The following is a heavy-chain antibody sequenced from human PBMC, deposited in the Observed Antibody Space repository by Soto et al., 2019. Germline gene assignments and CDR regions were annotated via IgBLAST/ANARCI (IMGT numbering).Heavy chain of an antibody. D-gene: IGHD2-2*01. CDR2: ISGSGGST. V-gene: IGHV3-23*01. CDR3: AKDQLDSIVVVPAAMEGDAFDI. J-gene: IGHJ3*02. Sequence: GGSLRLSCAASGFTFSSYAMSWVRQAPGKGLEWVSAISGSGGSTYYADSVKGRFTISRDNSKNTLYLQMNSLRAEDTAVYYCAKDQLDSIVVVPAAMEGDAFDIWGQGTMVTVSS. CDR1: GFTFSSYA.